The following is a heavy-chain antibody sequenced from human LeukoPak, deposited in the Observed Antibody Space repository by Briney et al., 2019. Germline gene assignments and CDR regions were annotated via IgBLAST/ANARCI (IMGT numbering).Heavy chain of an antibody. CDR1: GFTFSNYA. CDR3: ARSLRYFDY. CDR2: ISGSGGST. Sequence: GGSLRLSCTASGFTFSNYAMTWVRQAPGKGLEWVSSISGSGGSTYYADSVKGRFTISRDNSKNTLYLQMNSLRAEDTAVYYCARSLRYFDYWGQGTLVTVSS. V-gene: IGHV3-23*01. J-gene: IGHJ4*02. D-gene: IGHD3-9*01.